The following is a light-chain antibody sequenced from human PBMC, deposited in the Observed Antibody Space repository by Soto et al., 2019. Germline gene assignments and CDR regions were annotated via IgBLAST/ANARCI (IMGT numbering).Light chain of an antibody. V-gene: IGKV1-39*01. CDR3: QQSYSTSS. CDR1: QSISSY. Sequence: DIQMTQSPSSPSASVGDRVTITCRASQSISSYLNWYQQKPGKAPKLLIYAASSLQSGVPSRFSGSGSGTDFTLTISSLQPEDFATYYCQQSYSTSSFGGGTKVDIK. J-gene: IGKJ4*01. CDR2: AAS.